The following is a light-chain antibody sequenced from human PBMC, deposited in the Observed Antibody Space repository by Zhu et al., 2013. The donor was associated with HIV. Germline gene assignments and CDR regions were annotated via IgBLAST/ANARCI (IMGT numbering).Light chain of an antibody. CDR3: QQYNSYTRT. CDR2: KAS. Sequence: DVQMTQSPSTLSASVLDRVTITCRASESISSWLAWYQQKPGKAPKLLIYKASSLESGVPSRFSGSGSGTEFTLTISSLQPDDFATYYCQQYNSYTRTFGQGTKVEIK. CDR1: ESISSW. J-gene: IGKJ1*01. V-gene: IGKV1-5*03.